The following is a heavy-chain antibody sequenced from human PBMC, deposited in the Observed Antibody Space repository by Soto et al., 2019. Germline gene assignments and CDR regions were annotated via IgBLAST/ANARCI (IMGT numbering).Heavy chain of an antibody. CDR2: ISANHGNT. J-gene: IGHJ6*02. CDR3: ARCIQQDYYYGMDV. Sequence: QAQLVQSGAEVKKPGASVKVSCKASGYTFYSHSISWVRQAPGQGLEWMGRISANHGNTKYSQKFRGRVTMTTDTSTSTVYMELSNLRSDDTAVYYCARCIQQDYYYGMDVWGQGTTVTVSS. CDR1: GYTFYSHS. V-gene: IGHV1-18*01. D-gene: IGHD5-18*01.